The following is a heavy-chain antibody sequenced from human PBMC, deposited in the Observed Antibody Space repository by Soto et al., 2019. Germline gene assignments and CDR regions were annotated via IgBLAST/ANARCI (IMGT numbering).Heavy chain of an antibody. CDR2: ISYDGSNK. CDR3: AKDHRAMVRGVIMSVHFDY. V-gene: IGHV3-30*18. J-gene: IGHJ4*02. D-gene: IGHD3-10*01. CDR1: GFTFSSYG. Sequence: QVQLVESGGGVVQPGRSLRLSCAASGFTFSSYGMHWVRQAPGKGLEWMAVISYDGSNKYYADSVKGRFTISRDNSKNTLYLQMNSLRAEDTAVYYCAKDHRAMVRGVIMSVHFDYWGQGTLVTVSS.